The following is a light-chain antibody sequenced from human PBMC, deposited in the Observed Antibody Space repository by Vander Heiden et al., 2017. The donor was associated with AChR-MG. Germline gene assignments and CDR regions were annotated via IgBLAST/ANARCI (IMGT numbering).Light chain of an antibody. CDR1: PSTIGGGSP. CDR3: LSYDSSRGGFYV. Sequence: QSVLTQPPSVSGAAGQRGTITCPGSPSTIGGGSPLHWYQHLPGRAPTLLIQDNHIRHSGAPDRFSGSKSGTSASLTITGLQAEDEADYHCLSYDSSRGGFYVFGAGTRVTVL. J-gene: IGLJ1*01. V-gene: IGLV1-40*01. CDR2: DNH.